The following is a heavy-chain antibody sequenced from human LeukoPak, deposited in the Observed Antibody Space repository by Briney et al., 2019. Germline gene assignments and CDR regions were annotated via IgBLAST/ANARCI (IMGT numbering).Heavy chain of an antibody. V-gene: IGHV3-23*01. CDR3: AKDGVVATITSWDLLSGGFDY. CDR2: ISGSGGST. J-gene: IGHJ4*02. Sequence: SGGSLRLSCAASGFTFSSYAMSWVRQAPGKGLEWVSAISGSGGSTYYADSVKGRFTISRDNSKNTLYLQMDSLRAEDTAVYYCAKDGVVATITSWDLLSGGFDYWGQGTLVTVSS. CDR1: GFTFSSYA. D-gene: IGHD5-12*01.